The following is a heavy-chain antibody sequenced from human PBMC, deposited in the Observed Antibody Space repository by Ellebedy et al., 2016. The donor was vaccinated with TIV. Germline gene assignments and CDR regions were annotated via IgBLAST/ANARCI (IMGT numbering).Heavy chain of an antibody. D-gene: IGHD6-19*01. Sequence: PGGSLRLSCTASGFTVSSYWMQWVRQAPGKGLEWVANIKQDGSEEYYLDSVKGRLTISRDNAKKSLYLQMNSLRSEDTAVYYCARGSGWIIDYWGQGTLVTVSS. CDR3: ARGSGWIIDY. J-gene: IGHJ4*02. CDR1: GFTVSSYW. CDR2: IKQDGSEE. V-gene: IGHV3-7*04.